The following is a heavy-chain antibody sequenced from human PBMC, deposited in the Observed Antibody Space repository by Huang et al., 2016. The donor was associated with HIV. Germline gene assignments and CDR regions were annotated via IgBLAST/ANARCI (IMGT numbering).Heavy chain of an antibody. CDR1: GVTFSSYA. Sequence: GVWGVTFSSYARSWGRQAPGGVLEWVSSRSNDRYKAYYEDSVKGRFTISRDNSKNTLYLQMNSLRAEDTALYYCAKDRRVDKIIELDYWGQGTLVTVSS. J-gene: IGHJ4*02. D-gene: IGHD1-7*01. CDR2: RSNDRYKA. CDR3: AKDRRVDKIIELDY. V-gene: IGHV3-23*01.